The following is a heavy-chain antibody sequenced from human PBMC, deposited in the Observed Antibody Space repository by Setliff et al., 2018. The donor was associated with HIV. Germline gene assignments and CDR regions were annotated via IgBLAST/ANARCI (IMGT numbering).Heavy chain of an antibody. V-gene: IGHV4-34*01. Sequence: NPSETLSLTCAVYGGSFSGYYWSWIRQPPGKGLEWIGSIYHSGSTYYNPSLKSRVTISVDTSKNQFSLKLSSVTAADTGVYYCARGLYYDFWSGVGPCDYWGQGTLVTVSS. CDR3: ARGLYYDFWSGVGPCDY. CDR1: GGSFSGYY. D-gene: IGHD3-3*01. CDR2: IYHSGST. J-gene: IGHJ4*02.